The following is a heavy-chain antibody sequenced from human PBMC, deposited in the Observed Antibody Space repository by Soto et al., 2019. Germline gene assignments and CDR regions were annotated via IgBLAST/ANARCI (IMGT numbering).Heavy chain of an antibody. J-gene: IGHJ5*02. V-gene: IGHV4-30-4*01. CDR2: IYYSGST. Sequence: QVQLQESGPGLVKPSQTLSLTCTVSGGSISSVDYYWSWIRQPPGKGLEWIGYIYYSGSTYYNPSLKSRGTISVDTSKNQFSLKLSSVTAADTAVYYCARHGVLAVAGLRTWGQGTLVTVSS. D-gene: IGHD6-19*01. CDR1: GGSISSVDYY. CDR3: ARHGVLAVAGLRT.